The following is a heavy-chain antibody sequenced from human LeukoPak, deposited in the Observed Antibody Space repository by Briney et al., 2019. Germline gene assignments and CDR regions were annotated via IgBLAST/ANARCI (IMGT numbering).Heavy chain of an antibody. J-gene: IGHJ4*02. D-gene: IGHD2-2*01. Sequence: SSETLSLTCTVSGGSVSSGSYYWSWIWQPPGKGLEWIGYIYYSGSTNYNPSLKSRVTISVDTSKNQFSLKLSSVTAADTAVYYCARDLVDCSSTSCYVPFDYWGQGTLVTVSS. V-gene: IGHV4-61*01. CDR1: GGSVSSGSYY. CDR3: ARDLVDCSSTSCYVPFDY. CDR2: IYYSGST.